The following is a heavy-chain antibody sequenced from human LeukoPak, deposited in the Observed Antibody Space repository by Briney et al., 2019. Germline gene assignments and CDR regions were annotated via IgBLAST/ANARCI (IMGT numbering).Heavy chain of an antibody. CDR3: AKGYYYRSGTNFDY. CDR1: GFTFSSYA. V-gene: IGHV3-23*01. D-gene: IGHD3-10*01. J-gene: IGHJ4*02. Sequence: GGSLRLSCAASGFTFSSYAMSWVRQAPGKGLEWVSVISGSGSSTYYADSVKGRFTISRDNSKNTLYLQMNSLRAEDTAVYYCAKGYYYRSGTNFDYGGQGPLVTVSA. CDR2: ISGSGSST.